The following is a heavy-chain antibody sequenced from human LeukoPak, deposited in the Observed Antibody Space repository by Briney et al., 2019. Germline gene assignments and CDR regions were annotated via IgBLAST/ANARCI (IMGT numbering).Heavy chain of an antibody. CDR3: ARAAKVVPAAIVY. CDR2: IKHSGST. D-gene: IGHD2-2*01. CDR1: GGFFSGLY. Sequence: PSAILSPTWAFYGGFFSGLYWGWDRQPPGKGLGWVGEIKHSGSTNYNPSLKSRVTISVDTSKNQFSLKLSSVTAADTAVYYCARAAKVVPAAIVYWGQGTLVTVSS. V-gene: IGHV4-34*01. J-gene: IGHJ4*02.